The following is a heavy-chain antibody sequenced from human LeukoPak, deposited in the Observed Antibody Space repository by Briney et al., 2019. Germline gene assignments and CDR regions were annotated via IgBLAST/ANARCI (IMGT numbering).Heavy chain of an antibody. CDR1: GYTFSSYG. D-gene: IGHD4-17*01. V-gene: IGHV1-18*01. Sequence: ASAKVSCKASGYTFSSYGISWVRQAPGQGLEWMGWINVYNGNTNYAQKVQDRVTMTTDTSTSTAFMELRSLRSDDTAVYYCARRSMTTALSHFDYWGQGTLVTVSS. CDR2: INVYNGNT. J-gene: IGHJ4*02. CDR3: ARRSMTTALSHFDY.